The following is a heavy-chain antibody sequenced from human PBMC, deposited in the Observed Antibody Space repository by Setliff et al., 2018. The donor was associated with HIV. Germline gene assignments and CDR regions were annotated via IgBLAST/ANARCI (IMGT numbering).Heavy chain of an antibody. CDR1: GFTFSSFE. CDR2: ISSGGDSI. D-gene: IGHD3-10*02. Sequence: QPGESLKISCAASGFTFSSFEMNWVRQAPGKGLEWLSYISSGGDSIYYADSVKGRFTISRDNAQNSVYLQMNSLTAEDTAMYFCTRDRWSGSDPDTFDIWGQGTMVTVSS. V-gene: IGHV3-48*03. J-gene: IGHJ3*02. CDR3: TRDRWSGSDPDTFDI.